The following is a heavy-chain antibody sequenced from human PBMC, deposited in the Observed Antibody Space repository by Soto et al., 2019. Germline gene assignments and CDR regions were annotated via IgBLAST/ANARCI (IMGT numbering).Heavy chain of an antibody. Sequence: EVKLVETGGALIQPGGSLTLSCAVSGFTVSTNYMAWVRQGPGKGLEWVSVIYTGGTTYYADSVTGRFTFSRDTSKNILYLHLNSLTTHDAAVYDCARVWGYYCETWGQGTLVAVSS. V-gene: IGHV3-53*02. CDR3: ARVWGYYCET. CDR1: GFTVSTNY. J-gene: IGHJ4*02. D-gene: IGHD1-26*01. CDR2: IYTGGTT.